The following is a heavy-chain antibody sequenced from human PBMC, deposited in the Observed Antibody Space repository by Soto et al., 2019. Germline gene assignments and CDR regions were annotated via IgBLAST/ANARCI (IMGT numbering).Heavy chain of an antibody. V-gene: IGHV3-23*01. D-gene: IGHD3-22*01. J-gene: IGHJ4*02. CDR1: GFTFSSYA. CDR3: AKDYDYYDSSGYYPGFDY. Sequence: GGSLRLSCAASGFTFSSYAMSWVRQAPGKGLEWVSAISGSGGSTYYADSVKGRFTISRDNSKNTLYLQMNSLRAEDTAVYYCAKDYDYYDSSGYYPGFDYWGQGTLVTVSS. CDR2: ISGSGGST.